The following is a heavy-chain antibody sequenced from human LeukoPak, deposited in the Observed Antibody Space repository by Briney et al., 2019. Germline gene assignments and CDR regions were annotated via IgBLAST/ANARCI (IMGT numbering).Heavy chain of an antibody. D-gene: IGHD2-21*02. Sequence: SETLSLTCTVSGGSISSGDYYWRWIRQPPGKGLEWIGYIYYSGSTYYNPSLKSRVTISVDTSKNQFSLKLSSVTAADTAVYYCARDNASGDSDAFDIWGQGTMVTVSS. J-gene: IGHJ3*02. V-gene: IGHV4-30-4*08. CDR1: GGSISSGDYY. CDR2: IYYSGST. CDR3: ARDNASGDSDAFDI.